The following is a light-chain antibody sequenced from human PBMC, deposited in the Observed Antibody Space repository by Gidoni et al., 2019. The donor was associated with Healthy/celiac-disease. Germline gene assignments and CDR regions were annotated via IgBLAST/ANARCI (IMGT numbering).Light chain of an antibody. CDR3: QQSYSTPVT. J-gene: IGKJ2*01. CDR1: QSISSY. Sequence: DIQMTQSPSSLSASVGDRVTITCRASQSISSYVNWYQQKPGKAPKLLIYAASSLQSGVPSRCSGSGSGTDFTLTISSLQPEDFATYYCQQSYSTPVTFGQGTKLEIK. V-gene: IGKV1-39*01. CDR2: AAS.